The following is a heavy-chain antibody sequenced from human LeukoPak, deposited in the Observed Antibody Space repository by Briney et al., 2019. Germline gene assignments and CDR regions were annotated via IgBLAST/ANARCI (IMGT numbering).Heavy chain of an antibody. CDR2: IKRKSDGGTT. D-gene: IGHD1-14*01. CDR3: TTELDVRPNHY. CDR1: GLTFSNAW. J-gene: IGHJ4*02. V-gene: IGHV3-15*01. Sequence: GESLRLSCAASGLTFSNAWMSWVRQVPGKGLEWVGRIKRKSDGGTTDYAAPVKGRFTISRDDSKNTLYLQMNSLKSEDTAVYYCTTELDVRPNHYWGQGTLVTVSS.